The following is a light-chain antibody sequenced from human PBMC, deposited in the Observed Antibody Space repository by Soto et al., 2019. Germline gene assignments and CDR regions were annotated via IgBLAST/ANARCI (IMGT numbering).Light chain of an antibody. CDR1: QGISSY. V-gene: IGKV1-9*01. Sequence: DIQLTQSPSFLSASVGDRVTITCRANQGISSYLAWYQQKPGKAPKLLIYAASTLQSGVPSRFSGSGSGTEFTLTISSLQPEDFATYYCQQLNSYPLVFGGGTKVEIK. CDR2: AAS. J-gene: IGKJ4*01. CDR3: QQLNSYPLV.